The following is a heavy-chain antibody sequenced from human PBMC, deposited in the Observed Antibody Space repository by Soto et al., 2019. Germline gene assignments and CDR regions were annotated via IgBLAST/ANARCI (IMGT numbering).Heavy chain of an antibody. D-gene: IGHD3-16*01. CDR1: GFTFRSYV. CDR3: ARWGTTGGLDV. J-gene: IGHJ1*01. V-gene: IGHV3-30*19. Sequence: QVQLVESGGGVVQPGTSLRVSCVGSGFTFRSYVIHWVRQAAGKGLEWVALTSYDGSDKYYGDSVRGRFTISRDNSRNTVDLQMDNRRLEDAALYYCARWGTTGGLDVWGQGTLVSV. CDR2: TSYDGSDK.